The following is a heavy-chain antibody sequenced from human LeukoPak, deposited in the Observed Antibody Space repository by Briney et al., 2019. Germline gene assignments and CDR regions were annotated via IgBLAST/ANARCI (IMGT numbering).Heavy chain of an antibody. CDR3: ATFYCGSTSCHPYYMDV. Sequence: PGGSLRLSCAASTFTYSMNWVRQAPGKGLEWVSYISRSSSTIYYADSVKGRFTISRDNAKNSLYLQMSSLRAEDTAVYYCATFYCGSTSCHPYYMDVWGKGTTVTVSS. CDR2: ISRSSSTI. CDR1: TFTYS. J-gene: IGHJ6*03. V-gene: IGHV3-48*04. D-gene: IGHD2-2*01.